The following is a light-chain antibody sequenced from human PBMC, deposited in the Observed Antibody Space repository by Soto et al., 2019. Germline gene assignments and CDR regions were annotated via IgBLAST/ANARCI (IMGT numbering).Light chain of an antibody. CDR2: EVS. Sequence: QSALTQPASVSGSPGQSITISCTGTSSDIGSNNYVSWFQQRPGKAPTLIIYEVSNRPSGVSTHFSGSKSGNTASLTISGLLPEDEAGYYCSSYTTTTRLFGGRTKLTVL. J-gene: IGLJ3*02. CDR1: SSDIGSNNY. V-gene: IGLV2-14*01. CDR3: SSYTTTTRL.